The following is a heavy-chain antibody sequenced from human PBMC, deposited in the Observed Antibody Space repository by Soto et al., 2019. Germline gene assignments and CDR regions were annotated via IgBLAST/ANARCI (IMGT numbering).Heavy chain of an antibody. CDR1: GFTVSNAW. CDR2: IKSKTDGGTT. Sequence: EVQLVESGGGLVKPGGSLRLSCAASGFTVSNAWMSWVRQAPGKGLEWVGRIKSKTDGGTTEYDAPVKGRFTISRDDSKSTLYLQMNSLNTEDTAVYYCTRYSYGASEYWGQGTLVTVSS. J-gene: IGHJ4*02. D-gene: IGHD5-18*01. V-gene: IGHV3-15*01. CDR3: TRYSYGASEY.